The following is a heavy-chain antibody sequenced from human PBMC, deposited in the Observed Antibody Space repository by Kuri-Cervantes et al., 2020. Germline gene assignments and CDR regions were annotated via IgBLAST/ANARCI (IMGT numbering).Heavy chain of an antibody. Sequence: ASVKVSCKASGYTFTGYYMHWVRQAPGQGLEWMGWINPNSGGTNYAQKLQGRVTMTTDTSTSTAYMELRSLRSDDTAVYYCARDPYSSGWSPGAFDIWGQGKMVTVSS. V-gene: IGHV1-2*02. J-gene: IGHJ3*02. CDR2: INPNSGGT. CDR1: GYTFTGYY. CDR3: ARDPYSSGWSPGAFDI. D-gene: IGHD6-19*01.